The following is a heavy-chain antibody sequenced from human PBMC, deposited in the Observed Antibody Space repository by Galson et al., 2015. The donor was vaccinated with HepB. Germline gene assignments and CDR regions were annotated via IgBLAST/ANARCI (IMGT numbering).Heavy chain of an antibody. V-gene: IGHV3-33*06. CDR1: GFTFSSYG. D-gene: IGHD3-22*01. Sequence: SLRLSCAASGFTFSSYGMHWVRQAPGKGLEWVAVIWYDGSNKYYADSVKGRSTISRDNSKNTLYLQMNSLRAEDTAVYYCAKDGLYYYDSSGYYRGHGFQHWGQGTLVTVSS. CDR3: AKDGLYYYDSSGYYRGHGFQH. J-gene: IGHJ1*01. CDR2: IWYDGSNK.